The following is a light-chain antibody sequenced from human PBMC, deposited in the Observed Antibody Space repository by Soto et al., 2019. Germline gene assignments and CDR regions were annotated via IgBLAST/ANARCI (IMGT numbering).Light chain of an antibody. J-gene: IGKJ5*01. Sequence: ETVLTQSPGTLSLSPGETATLSCRASQSVISNYLAWYQQKPDQAPRLLIYGASGRAAGIPDRFSGSGSGTDFTLTISRLEPEDFAVYYCQQYNNWPITFGQGTRLEIK. CDR1: QSVISNY. V-gene: IGKV3-20*01. CDR3: QQYNNWPIT. CDR2: GAS.